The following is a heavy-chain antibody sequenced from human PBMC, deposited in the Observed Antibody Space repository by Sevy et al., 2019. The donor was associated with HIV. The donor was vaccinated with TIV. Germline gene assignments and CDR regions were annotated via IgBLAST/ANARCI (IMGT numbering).Heavy chain of an antibody. D-gene: IGHD3-22*01. Sequence: GGSLRLSCVASGFTFSNYDMNWVRQAPGKELEWVSKIRSSGSDIYYADSVKGRFTISRDNAKDSLNLQMNSLRAEDTAVYYCVRNGGAYDSGFDPWGQGTLVTVSS. V-gene: IGHV3-48*03. J-gene: IGHJ5*02. CDR2: IRSSGSDI. CDR1: GFTFSNYD. CDR3: VRNGGAYDSGFDP.